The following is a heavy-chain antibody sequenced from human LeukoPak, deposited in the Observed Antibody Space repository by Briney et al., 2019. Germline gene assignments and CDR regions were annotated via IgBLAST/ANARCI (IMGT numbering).Heavy chain of an antibody. CDR1: GGTFSNYA. Sequence: SVKVSCKASGGTFSNYAISWVRQAPGQGLEWMGGLIPIFHTTNYAQKFQGRVTITADKSTTTAYMELSSLKSEDTAVYYCARPRFPYYRLSGPDYYYMDVWGKGTTVTVSS. D-gene: IGHD3-10*01. CDR3: ARPRFPYYRLSGPDYYYMDV. J-gene: IGHJ6*03. V-gene: IGHV1-69*06. CDR2: LIPIFHTT.